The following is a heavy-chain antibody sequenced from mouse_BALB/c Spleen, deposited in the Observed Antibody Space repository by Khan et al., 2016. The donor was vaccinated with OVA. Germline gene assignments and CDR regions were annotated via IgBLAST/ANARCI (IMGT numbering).Heavy chain of an antibody. D-gene: IGHD2-14*01. V-gene: IGHV9-3-1*01. CDR1: GYTFTNYG. Sequence: QVQLVQSGPELKKPGETVKISCKASGYTFTNYGMDWVKQAPGKGLKWMGWINTYSGEATYPDDFKGRFAFSLATSASTAELQINNHKDEDTATFLRSRREYYRSFAYWGQGTLVTVSA. J-gene: IGHJ3*01. CDR3: SRREYYRSFAY. CDR2: INTYSGEA.